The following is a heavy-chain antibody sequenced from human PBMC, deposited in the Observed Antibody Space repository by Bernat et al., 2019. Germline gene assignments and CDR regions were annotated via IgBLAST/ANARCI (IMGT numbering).Heavy chain of an antibody. CDR2: ISGSGGRT. V-gene: IGHV3-23*01. J-gene: IGHJ6*03. CDR1: GFTFSSYA. D-gene: IGHD6-13*01. CDR3: AKEPLAAAGYYMDV. Sequence: EVQLLESGGSLVQPGGSLRLSCATSGFTFSSYAMSWVRQAPGKGLEWVSAISGSGGRTYYTDSVKGQFTISRDNSKNTLYLQMISLRAEDTAVYYCAKEPLAAAGYYMDVWGKGTTVTVSS.